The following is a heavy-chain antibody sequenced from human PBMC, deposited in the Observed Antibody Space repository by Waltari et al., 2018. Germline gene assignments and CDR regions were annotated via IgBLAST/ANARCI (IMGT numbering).Heavy chain of an antibody. J-gene: IGHJ4*02. V-gene: IGHV4-59*08. D-gene: IGHD1-26*01. CDR2: FVYSGTT. CDR3: ARHRGASFDS. Sequence: QVQLQESGPGLVKSSETLSLTCTVSGDPMTTFYWSWIRQPPGKTLEWIGYFVYSGTTSYNPSLKSRVTLSLDTSKNQFSLSLKSVTAADTAIYYCARHRGASFDSWGQGTLVTVSS. CDR1: GDPMTTFY.